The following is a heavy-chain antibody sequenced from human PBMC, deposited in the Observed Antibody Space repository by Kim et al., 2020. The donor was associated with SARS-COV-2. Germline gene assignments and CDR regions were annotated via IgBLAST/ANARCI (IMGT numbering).Heavy chain of an antibody. V-gene: IGHV1-46*01. J-gene: IGHJ4*02. Sequence: TRYAQKFQGRLTMTRDTSTSTVYMDLSSLRSEDTAVYYCARSLAVAGPLDYWGQGTQVIASS. D-gene: IGHD6-19*01. CDR3: ARSLAVAGPLDY. CDR2: T.